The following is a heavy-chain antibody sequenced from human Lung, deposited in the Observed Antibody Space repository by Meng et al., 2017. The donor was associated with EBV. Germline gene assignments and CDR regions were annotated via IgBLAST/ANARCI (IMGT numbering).Heavy chain of an antibody. CDR2: IYYSGST. V-gene: IGHV4-31*01. CDR3: ARARRGGHYFDY. CDR1: GGSISSGGYY. D-gene: IGHD4-23*01. Sequence: QVQPQESGPGLVKPSQTLPLPCTVSGGSISSGGYYWSWIRQHPGKGLEWIGYIYYSGSTYYNPSLKSLVTISVDTSKNQFSLKLSSVTAADTAVYYCARARRGGHYFDYWGQGTLVTVSS. J-gene: IGHJ4*02.